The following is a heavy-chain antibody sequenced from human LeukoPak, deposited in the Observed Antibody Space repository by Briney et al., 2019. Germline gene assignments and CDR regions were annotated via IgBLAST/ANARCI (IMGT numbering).Heavy chain of an antibody. Sequence: KPSETLSLTCTVSGGSISSSSYYWGWIRQPPGKGLEWIGSIYYSGSTYYNPSLKSRVTISVDTSKNQFSLKLSSVTAADTAVYYCARAIAVAADFDYWGQGTLVTVSS. J-gene: IGHJ4*02. CDR3: ARAIAVAADFDY. CDR2: IYYSGST. D-gene: IGHD6-19*01. CDR1: GGSISSSSYY. V-gene: IGHV4-39*01.